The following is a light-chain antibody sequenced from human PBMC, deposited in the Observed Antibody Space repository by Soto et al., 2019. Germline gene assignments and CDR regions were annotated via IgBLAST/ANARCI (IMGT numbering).Light chain of an antibody. V-gene: IGKV1-8*01. Sequence: AIRMTQSPSSIYASTGDRVTITCRAGQGISSFLAWYQQKPGKAPKLLIYAAATLQRVAPSRFSASGSGTDFTLTISRLQSEDFATYFCQQYLSYPYTFGQGTKLEI. CDR1: QGISSF. CDR3: QQYLSYPYT. J-gene: IGKJ2*01. CDR2: AAA.